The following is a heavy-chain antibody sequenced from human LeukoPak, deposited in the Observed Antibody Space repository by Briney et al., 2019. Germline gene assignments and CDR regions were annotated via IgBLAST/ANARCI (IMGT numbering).Heavy chain of an antibody. D-gene: IGHD3-9*01. V-gene: IGHV3-64*04. CDR1: GFTFSSYA. Sequence: GGSLRLSCSASGFTFSSYAMRWVRQAPGKGLQYVSGISSNGGSTNYEDSVKGRFTISRDNSKNTLYLQMNSLRTEDTAVYYCAKAEGYDILTGLDYWGQGTLVTVSS. J-gene: IGHJ4*02. CDR3: AKAEGYDILTGLDY. CDR2: ISSNGGST.